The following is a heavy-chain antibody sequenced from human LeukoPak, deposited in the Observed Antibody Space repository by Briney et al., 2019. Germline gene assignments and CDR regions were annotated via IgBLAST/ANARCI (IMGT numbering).Heavy chain of an antibody. J-gene: IGHJ3*02. Sequence: SETLYLTCTVSGGSISSYYWSWIRQPPGKGLEWIGYIYYSGSTNYNPSLKSRVTISVDTSKNQFSLKLSSVNAADTAVYYCAREEMATIRAFDIWGQGTMVTVSS. CDR2: IYYSGST. CDR3: AREEMATIRAFDI. CDR1: GGSISSYY. V-gene: IGHV4-59*01. D-gene: IGHD5-24*01.